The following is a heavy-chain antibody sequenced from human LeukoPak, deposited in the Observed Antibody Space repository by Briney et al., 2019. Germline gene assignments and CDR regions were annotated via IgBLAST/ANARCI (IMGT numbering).Heavy chain of an antibody. Sequence: SVKVSCKASGGTFSSYAISWVRQAPGQGLEWMGRIIPILGIANYAQKFQGRVTITADKSTSTAYMELSSLRSEDTAVYYCAGSSGSAWWFDPWGQGTLVTVSS. CDR2: IIPILGIA. CDR3: AGSSGSAWWFDP. D-gene: IGHD6-19*01. J-gene: IGHJ5*02. V-gene: IGHV1-69*04. CDR1: GGTFSSYA.